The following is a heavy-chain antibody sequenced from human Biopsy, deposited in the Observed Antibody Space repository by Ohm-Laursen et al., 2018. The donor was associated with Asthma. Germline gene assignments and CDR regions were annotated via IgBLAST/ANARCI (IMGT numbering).Heavy chain of an antibody. V-gene: IGHV1-69*13. CDR2: IMTVFGTT. Sequence: GASVKVSCKAPGGTFGNFAISWVRQAPGQGLEWLRGIMTVFGTTNYAQKFQGRVTITADESTSTAYMEVTSLRSEDTAIYYCARCQVGYSSGWSLLLKKIYYSGMDVWGQGTAVTVSS. J-gene: IGHJ6*02. CDR3: ARCQVGYSSGWSLLLKKIYYSGMDV. D-gene: IGHD6-19*01. CDR1: GGTFGNFA.